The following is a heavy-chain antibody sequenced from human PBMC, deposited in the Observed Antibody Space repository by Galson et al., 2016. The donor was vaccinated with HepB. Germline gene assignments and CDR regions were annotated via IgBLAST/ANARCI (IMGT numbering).Heavy chain of an antibody. CDR2: MYYSGST. Sequence: SETLSLTCTVSGGSISRNYWSWIRQPPGKGLEWIGYMYYSGSTNYNPSLKSRVTISVDTSKSQFSLKLSSVTAADTAVYYGARGGDRYGHFRHWGKGTLFAVSS. V-gene: IGHV4-59*01. D-gene: IGHD3-10*01. J-gene: IGHJ1*01. CDR1: GGSISRNY. CDR3: ARGGDRYGHFRH.